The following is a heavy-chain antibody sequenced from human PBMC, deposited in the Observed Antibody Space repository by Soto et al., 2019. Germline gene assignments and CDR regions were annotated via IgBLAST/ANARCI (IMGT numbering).Heavy chain of an antibody. D-gene: IGHD1-20*01. J-gene: IGHJ3*02. Sequence: ASVKVSCEASGYTFTGYYMHWVRQAPGQGLEWMGWINPGSGGTRYAQKFQGRVTMTTDTSISTAYVELRRLRSDDTAVYYCARDGITGTAGHAFDIWGQGTMVT. CDR2: INPGSGGT. CDR3: ARDGITGTAGHAFDI. V-gene: IGHV1-2*02. CDR1: GYTFTGYY.